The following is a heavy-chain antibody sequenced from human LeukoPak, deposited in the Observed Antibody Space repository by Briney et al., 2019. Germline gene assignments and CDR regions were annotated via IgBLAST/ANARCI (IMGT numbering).Heavy chain of an antibody. CDR3: ARGATISDTGYFDL. J-gene: IGHJ4*03. Sequence: SETLSLTCAVYGGSFSRYYRSWIRQSPGKGLEWIAEIDHRGDTNYNPSVKSRVTISFDTSKNQFSLKVRSLSAADTAVYYCARGATISDTGYFDLCGQGTVVTVSS. CDR2: IDHRGDT. CDR1: GGSFSRYY. V-gene: IGHV4-34*01. D-gene: IGHD5-24*01.